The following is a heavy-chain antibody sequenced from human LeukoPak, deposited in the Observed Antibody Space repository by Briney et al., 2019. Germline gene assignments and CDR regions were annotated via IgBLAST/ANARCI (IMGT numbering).Heavy chain of an antibody. CDR1: GFSLSNYW. Sequence: GGSLRLSCAASGFSLSNYWMNWVRQAPGKGLEWVAVISYDGSNKYYADSVKGRFTISRDNSKNTLYLQMNSLRAEDTAVYYCAKDPGSGWYTSSYGMDVWGQGTTVTVSS. D-gene: IGHD6-19*01. CDR3: AKDPGSGWYTSSYGMDV. V-gene: IGHV3-30*18. CDR2: ISYDGSNK. J-gene: IGHJ6*02.